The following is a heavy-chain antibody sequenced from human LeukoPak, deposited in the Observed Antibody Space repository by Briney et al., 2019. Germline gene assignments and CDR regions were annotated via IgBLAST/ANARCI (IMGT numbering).Heavy chain of an antibody. CDR1: GFTFSGSA. J-gene: IGHJ4*02. CDR2: LISKANSYAT. V-gene: IGHV3-73*01. CDR3: TTSQYFYNSSGYLADY. D-gene: IGHD3-22*01. Sequence: GGSLKLSCAASGFTFSGSAMHWVRQASGKGLKWVGRLISKANSYATAYAASVKGRFTISRDDSKNTAYLQMNSLKTEDTAVYYCTTSQYFYNSSGYLADYWGEGRLVTVS.